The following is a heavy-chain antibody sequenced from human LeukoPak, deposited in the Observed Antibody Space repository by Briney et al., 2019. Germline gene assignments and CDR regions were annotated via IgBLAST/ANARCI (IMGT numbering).Heavy chain of an antibody. Sequence: SETLSLTCTVSGGSISSGSYDWYWIRQPAGKGLEWIGHIYTSGSTDYNPSLKSRVTISVATSKNLFSLKLTSVTAADTAIYYCTKGRGIWGQGTLVTVSS. J-gene: IGHJ4*02. CDR3: TKGRGI. D-gene: IGHD3-10*01. CDR2: IYTSGST. CDR1: GGSISSGSYD. V-gene: IGHV4-61*09.